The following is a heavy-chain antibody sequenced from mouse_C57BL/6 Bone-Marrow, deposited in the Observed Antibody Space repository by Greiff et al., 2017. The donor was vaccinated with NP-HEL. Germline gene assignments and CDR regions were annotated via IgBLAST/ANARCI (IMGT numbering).Heavy chain of an antibody. D-gene: IGHD2-3*01. CDR3: ARMGHDGYYVDY. V-gene: IGHV1-50*01. Sequence: QVQLQQPGAELVKPGASVKLSCKASGYTFTSYWMQWVKQRPGQGLEWIGEIDPSDSYTNYNQKFKGKATLTVDTSSSTAYMQLSSLTSEDSAVYYCARMGHDGYYVDYWGQGTTLTVSS. CDR1: GYTFTSYW. J-gene: IGHJ2*01. CDR2: IDPSDSYT.